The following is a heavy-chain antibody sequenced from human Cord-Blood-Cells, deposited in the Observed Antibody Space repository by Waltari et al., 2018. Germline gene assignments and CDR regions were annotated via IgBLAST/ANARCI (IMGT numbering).Heavy chain of an antibody. D-gene: IGHD3-10*01. V-gene: IGHV4-31*03. CDR2: IYYSGST. CDR3: ARLTMVRGVINWFDP. CDR1: GGSISSGGYS. J-gene: IGHJ5*02. Sequence: QVQLQESGPGLVKPSQTLSLTCTVSGGSISSGGYSWIWIRQHPGKGLEWIGYIYYSGSTYYNPSLKSRVTISVDTSKNQFSLKLSSVTAADTAVYYCARLTMVRGVINWFDPWGQGTLVTVSS.